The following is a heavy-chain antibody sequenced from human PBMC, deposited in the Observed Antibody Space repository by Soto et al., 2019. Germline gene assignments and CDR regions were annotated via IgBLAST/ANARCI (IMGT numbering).Heavy chain of an antibody. CDR3: ARMDSEAKHYYYYGMDV. J-gene: IGHJ6*02. V-gene: IGHV5-10-1*01. CDR1: GYSFTSYW. CDR2: IDPSDSYT. Sequence: GESLKISCKGSGYSFTSYWISWVRQMPGKGLEWMGRIDPSDSYTNYSPSFQGHVTISADKSISTAYLQWSSLKASDTAMYYCARMDSEAKHYYYYGMDVWGQGTTVTVSS.